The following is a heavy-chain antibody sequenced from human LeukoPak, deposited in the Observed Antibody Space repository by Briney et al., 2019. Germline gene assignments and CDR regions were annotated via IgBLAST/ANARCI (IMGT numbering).Heavy chain of an antibody. Sequence: PGGSLRLSCAASGFTFSSYAMNWVRQAPGKGLEWVSALSGSGGSIYYADSVRGRFTISRDNSKNTLYLQMNSLRAEDTAVYYCAISYDDSLSGGFDYWGQGTLVTVSS. CDR3: AISYDDSLSGGFDY. J-gene: IGHJ4*02. V-gene: IGHV3-23*01. CDR2: LSGSGGSI. D-gene: IGHD3-22*01. CDR1: GFTFSSYA.